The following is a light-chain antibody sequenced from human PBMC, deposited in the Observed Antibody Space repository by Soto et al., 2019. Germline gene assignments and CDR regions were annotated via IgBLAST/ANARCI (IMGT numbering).Light chain of an antibody. V-gene: IGKV1-5*03. CDR1: QSISTW. J-gene: IGKJ4*01. Sequence: DLQLTQCPSTLSASVGDRVTITCRASQSISTWLAWYQRKPGKDPKLLIYKSSSLESGLTSRFSGSGSGTESHLTISSLQPDDFATYYCQQYNTYPLTFGGGTTVEIK. CDR2: KSS. CDR3: QQYNTYPLT.